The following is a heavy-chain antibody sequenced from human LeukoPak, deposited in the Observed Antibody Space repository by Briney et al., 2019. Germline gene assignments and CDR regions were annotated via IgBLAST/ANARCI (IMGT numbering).Heavy chain of an antibody. CDR3: ARVSPDLNDSSGFVY. Sequence: SQTLSLTCTVSGGSISSGDYSWSWIRQPPGGGLEWIGYIYYSGSTYYNPSLKSRVTISVDTSKNQFSLKLSSVTAADTAVYYCARVSPDLNDSSGFVYWGQGTLVTVSS. D-gene: IGHD3-22*01. CDR1: GGSISSGDYS. CDR2: IYYSGST. J-gene: IGHJ4*02. V-gene: IGHV4-30-4*01.